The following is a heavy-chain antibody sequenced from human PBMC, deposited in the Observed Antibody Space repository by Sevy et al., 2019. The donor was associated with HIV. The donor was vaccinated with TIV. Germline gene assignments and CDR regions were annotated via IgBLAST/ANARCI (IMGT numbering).Heavy chain of an antibody. Sequence: GGSLRLSCAASGFTFSSYAMSWVRQAPGKGLEWVSAISGSGGSTYYADSLKGRFTISRDNSKNTLYLQMNSLRAEDTAVYYCAKGNTRIAAAAQDYWGQGTLVTVSS. CDR2: ISGSGGST. D-gene: IGHD6-13*01. CDR3: AKGNTRIAAAAQDY. V-gene: IGHV3-23*01. CDR1: GFTFSSYA. J-gene: IGHJ4*02.